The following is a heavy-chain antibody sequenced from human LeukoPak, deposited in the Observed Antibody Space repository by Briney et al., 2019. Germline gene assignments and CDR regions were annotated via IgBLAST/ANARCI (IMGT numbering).Heavy chain of an antibody. CDR1: GGSFSGYY. V-gene: IGHV4-34*01. CDR3: ARGWSWVDV. CDR2: INHSGST. D-gene: IGHD3-10*01. Sequence: SETLSLTCAVYGGSFSGYYWSWIRQPPGKGLEWIGEINHSGSTNYNPSLKSRVTISVDTSKNQSSLKLSSVTAADTAVYYCARGWSWVDVWGQGTTVTVSS. J-gene: IGHJ6*02.